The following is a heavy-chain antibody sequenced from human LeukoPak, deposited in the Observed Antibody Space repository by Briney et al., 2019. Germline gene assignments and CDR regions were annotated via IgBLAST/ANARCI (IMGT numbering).Heavy chain of an antibody. CDR2: INQAGSEK. CDR1: EFIFGAYW. J-gene: IGHJ4*02. D-gene: IGHD3-10*01. V-gene: IGHV3-7*01. Sequence: PGGSLRLSCAASEFIFGAYWMTWVRQAPGKGLEWVANINQAGSEKYYTDSVKGRFTISRDNAKKSLFLQMNSLTAEDTGLYYCVRSLERFGTRDYWGQGTLVTVSS. CDR3: VRSLERFGTRDY.